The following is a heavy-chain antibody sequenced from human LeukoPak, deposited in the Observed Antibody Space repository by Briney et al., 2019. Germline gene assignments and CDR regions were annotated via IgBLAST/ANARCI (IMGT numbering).Heavy chain of an antibody. CDR3: ARGTYFDWLLDY. D-gene: IGHD3-9*01. Sequence: GGSLRLSCAASGFTVSSNYMSWVRQAPGKGLEWVSVIYSGGSTYYADSVKGRFTISRDNSKNTLYLQMNSLRAEDTAVYYCARGTYFDWLLDYWGQGTLVTVSS. CDR1: GFTVSSNY. CDR2: IYSGGST. V-gene: IGHV3-53*01. J-gene: IGHJ4*02.